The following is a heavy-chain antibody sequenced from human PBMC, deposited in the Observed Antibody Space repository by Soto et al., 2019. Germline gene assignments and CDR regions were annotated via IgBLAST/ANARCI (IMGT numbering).Heavy chain of an antibody. CDR1: GGSISSSSYY. J-gene: IGHJ4*02. V-gene: IGHV4-30-4*08. CDR2: IYYSGST. D-gene: IGHD6-6*01. CDR3: ARVGSSIAVPPFDY. Sequence: SETLSLTYTVSGGSISSSSYYWGWIRQPPGKGLEWIGYIYYSGSTYYNPSLKSRVTISLDTSKNQFSLKLSSVTAADTAVYYCARVGSSIAVPPFDYWGQGTLVTVSP.